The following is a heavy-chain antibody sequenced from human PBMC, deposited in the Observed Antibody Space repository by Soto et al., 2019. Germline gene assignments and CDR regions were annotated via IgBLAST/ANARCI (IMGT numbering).Heavy chain of an antibody. CDR3: ARDQRRNFDY. V-gene: IGHV1-18*01. CDR2: ISTSKGNT. J-gene: IGHJ4*02. CDR1: GYKFTSNG. Sequence: QVRLVQSGAEMKMPGASVKVSCKASGYKFTSNGISWVRQAPGQGLEWMGWISTSKGNTNYAQKFQGRVTMTTDTTTSTAYMELRSLRSDDTAVYYYARDQRRNFDYWSQGTLVTVSS.